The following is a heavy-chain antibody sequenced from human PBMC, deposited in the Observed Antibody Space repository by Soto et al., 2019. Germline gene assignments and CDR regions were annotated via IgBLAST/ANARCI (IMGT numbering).Heavy chain of an antibody. Sequence: QVQLVQSGGEVKKPGASVTVSCKASGYTFINYHITWVRQAPGQGLEWMAWINTYNGRTDYAQRFQGRVTMTRDTSTSTAYMELRNLGADDTAVYFCAKSPRGEMATDWGQGTLVTVSS. CDR2: INTYNGRT. V-gene: IGHV1-18*01. CDR1: GYTFINYH. J-gene: IGHJ4*02. CDR3: AKSPRGEMATD. D-gene: IGHD5-12*01.